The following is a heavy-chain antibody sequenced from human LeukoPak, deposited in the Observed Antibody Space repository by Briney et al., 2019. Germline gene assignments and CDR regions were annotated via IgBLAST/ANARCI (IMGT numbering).Heavy chain of an antibody. Sequence: GGSLRLSCAASGFTFSSYSMNWVRQAPGKGLEWVAYISSSGSTIYYADSVKGRFTISRDNARNSLYLQMNSLRDEDTAVYYCARDEPGVGAGGIDYWGQGPLVTVSS. V-gene: IGHV3-48*02. CDR2: ISSSGSTI. D-gene: IGHD2-8*01. CDR3: ARDEPGVGAGGIDY. CDR1: GFTFSSYS. J-gene: IGHJ4*02.